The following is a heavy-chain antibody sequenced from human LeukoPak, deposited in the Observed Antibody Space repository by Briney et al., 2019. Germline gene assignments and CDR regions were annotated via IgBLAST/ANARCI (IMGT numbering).Heavy chain of an antibody. CDR3: AGLIRPGCFDP. CDR1: GASISSSTDY. J-gene: IGHJ5*02. Sequence: ESSETLSLTCTVSGASISSSTDYWGWIRQPPGKGLEWIANIYYSGSTYYNPSLKSRFTISVDTSKNQFSLKLSSVTAADTAVYYCAGLIRPGCFDPWGQGTLVTVSS. CDR2: IYYSGST. V-gene: IGHV4-39*01. D-gene: IGHD1-14*01.